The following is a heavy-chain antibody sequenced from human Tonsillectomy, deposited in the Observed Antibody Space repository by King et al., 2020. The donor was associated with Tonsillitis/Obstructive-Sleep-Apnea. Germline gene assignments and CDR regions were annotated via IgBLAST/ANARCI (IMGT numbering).Heavy chain of an antibody. CDR1: GFTFSSYA. Sequence: VQLVESGGGVVQPGRSLRLSCAASGFTFSSYAMHWVRQAPGKGLEWVAIVSYDGSNKYYADSVKGRFTISRDNSKNTLYLQMNSLRAEDTTVYYCARGPWGQEGLYYMDVWGKGTTVTVSS. V-gene: IGHV3-30*01. CDR2: VSYDGSNK. D-gene: IGHD1-26*01. CDR3: ARGPWGQEGLYYMDV. J-gene: IGHJ6*03.